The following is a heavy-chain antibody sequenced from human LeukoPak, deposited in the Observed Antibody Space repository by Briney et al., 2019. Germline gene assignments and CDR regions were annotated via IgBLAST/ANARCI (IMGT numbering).Heavy chain of an antibody. CDR1: GGSISSSSYY. CDR2: IYYSGST. J-gene: IGHJ4*02. D-gene: IGHD3-3*01. V-gene: IGHV4-39*01. CDR3: ARRSLFWSGYYDDY. Sequence: SETLSLTRTVSGGSISSSSYYWGWIRQPPGKGLEWIGSIYYSGSTYYNPSLKSRVTISVDTSKNQFSLKLSSVTAADTAVYYCARRSLFWSGYYDDYWGQGTLVTVSS.